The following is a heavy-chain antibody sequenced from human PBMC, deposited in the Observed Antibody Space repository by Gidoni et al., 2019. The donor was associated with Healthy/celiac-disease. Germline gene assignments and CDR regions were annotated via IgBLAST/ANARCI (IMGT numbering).Heavy chain of an antibody. D-gene: IGHD2-15*01. CDR2: IYYSGST. V-gene: IGHV4-31*03. CDR3: ARYCSGGSCYSTIDY. CDR1: FGSISSGGYY. J-gene: IGHJ4*02. Sequence: QVHLLESRPGLVKPSQTLSLTGTVSFGSISSGGYYWSWIRQHPGKGLEWIGYIYYSGSTYYNPSLKSRVTMSVDTSKNQFSLNLTSVTAADTAVYYCARYCSGGSCYSTIDYWGQGSLVTVSS.